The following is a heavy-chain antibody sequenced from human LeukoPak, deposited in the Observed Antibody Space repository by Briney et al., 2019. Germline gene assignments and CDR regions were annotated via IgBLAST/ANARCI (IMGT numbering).Heavy chain of an antibody. CDR1: GFTVSSNY. CDR3: VGRSSWYDAFDI. J-gene: IGHJ3*02. CDR2: IYSGGST. D-gene: IGHD6-13*01. Sequence: GGSLRLSCAASGFTVSSNYMSWVRQAPGKGLEWVSVIYSGGSTYYADSVKGRFTISRDNAKNSLYLQTNRLRAEDTAAYYCVGRSSWYDAFDIWGQGTMVTVSS. V-gene: IGHV3-53*01.